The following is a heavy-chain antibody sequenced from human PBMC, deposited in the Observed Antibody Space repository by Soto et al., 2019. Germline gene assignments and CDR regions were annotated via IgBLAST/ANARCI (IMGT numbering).Heavy chain of an antibody. D-gene: IGHD4-17*01. CDR1: GFTFSGSA. J-gene: IGHJ5*02. CDR2: IRSKANSYAT. V-gene: IGHV3-73*01. Sequence: GGSLRLSCAASGFTFSGSAMHWVRQASGKGLEWVGRIRSKANSYATAYAASVKGRFTISRDDSKNTAYLQMNSLKTEDTAVYYCTRRGSPLSTTVTTQWFAPWGQGTLVTVSS. CDR3: TRRGSPLSTTVTTQWFAP.